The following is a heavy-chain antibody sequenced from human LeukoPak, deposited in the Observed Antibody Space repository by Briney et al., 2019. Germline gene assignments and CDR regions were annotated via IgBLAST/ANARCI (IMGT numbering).Heavy chain of an antibody. CDR2: ISYDGSNK. CDR1: GFTFSSYG. D-gene: IGHD1-26*01. V-gene: IGHV3-30*18. J-gene: IGHJ4*02. CDR3: AKDLTAGATIALFFDY. Sequence: GGSLRLSCAASGFTFSSYGMHWVRQAPGKGLEWVAVISYDGSNKYYADSVKGRFTISRDNSKNTLYLQMNSLRAEDTAVYYCAKDLTAGATIALFFDYWGQGTLVTVSS.